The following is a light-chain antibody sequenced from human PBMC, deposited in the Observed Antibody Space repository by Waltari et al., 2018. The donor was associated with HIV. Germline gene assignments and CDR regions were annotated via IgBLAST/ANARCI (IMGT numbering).Light chain of an antibody. CDR3: LQYNNWPPWT. CDR2: GAS. Sequence: EIVMTQSPATLSVSPGDRAPLSGRASQSVGTKLAWYQQKPGQAPRLLIYGASTRATGIPARFSGGGSGTDFTLTISSLQSEDLAVYYCLQYNNWPPWTFGQGTKVEIK. V-gene: IGKV3-15*01. J-gene: IGKJ1*01. CDR1: QSVGTK.